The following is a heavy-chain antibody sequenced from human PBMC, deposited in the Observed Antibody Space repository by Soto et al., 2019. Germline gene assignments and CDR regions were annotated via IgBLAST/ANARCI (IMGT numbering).Heavy chain of an antibody. CDR2: IYYSGST. V-gene: IGHV4-39*01. CDR3: ARATSIAARRYYYYYLDV. Sequence: PGKWLEWIGSIYYSGSTYYNPSLKSRVTISVDTSKNQFSLKLSSVTAADTAVYYCARATSIAARRYYYYYLDVWGKGTTVTVSS. J-gene: IGHJ6*03. D-gene: IGHD6-6*01.